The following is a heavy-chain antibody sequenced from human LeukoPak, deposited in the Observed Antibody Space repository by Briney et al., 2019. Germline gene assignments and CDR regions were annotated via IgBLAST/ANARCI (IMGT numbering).Heavy chain of an antibody. Sequence: KSSETLSLTCAVYGGSFSGYYWSWIRQPPGKGLEWIGEINHSGSTNYNPSLKSRVTISVDTSKNQFSLKLSSVTAADTAVYYCARCAAVSFNWLDPWGQGTLVTVSS. CDR2: INHSGST. J-gene: IGHJ5*02. V-gene: IGHV4-34*01. CDR1: GGSFSGYY. D-gene: IGHD6-25*01. CDR3: ARCAAVSFNWLDP.